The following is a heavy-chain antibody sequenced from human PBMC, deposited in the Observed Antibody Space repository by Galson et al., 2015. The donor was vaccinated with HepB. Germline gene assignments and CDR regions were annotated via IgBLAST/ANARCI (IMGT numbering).Heavy chain of an antibody. V-gene: IGHV3-33*01. J-gene: IGHJ4*02. Sequence: SLRLSCAASGFTINMYGMHWVRQAPGKGLEWVSITWNVRTDDFYADSVKGRFTISRDSSKNTLYLHMNSLRAEDTAVYYCARDSVGGGYSIDSWGQGTLVTVSS. CDR3: ARDSVGGGYSIDS. CDR2: TWNVRTDD. CDR1: GFTINMYG. D-gene: IGHD2-15*01.